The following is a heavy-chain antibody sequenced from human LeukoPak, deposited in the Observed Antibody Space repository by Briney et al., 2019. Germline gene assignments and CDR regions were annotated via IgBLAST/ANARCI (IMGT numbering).Heavy chain of an antibody. J-gene: IGHJ4*02. V-gene: IGHV1-2*02. D-gene: IGHD3-10*01. Sequence: ASVKVSCKASGYTFTGNYMHWVRQAPGQGLEWMGWINPNSGGTNYAQIFQGRVTMTRDTSISTVYMELSRLRSDDTAVYYCARGGLVLLWFGELYDYWGQGTLVTVSS. CDR3: ARGGLVLLWFGELYDY. CDR1: GYTFTGNY. CDR2: INPNSGGT.